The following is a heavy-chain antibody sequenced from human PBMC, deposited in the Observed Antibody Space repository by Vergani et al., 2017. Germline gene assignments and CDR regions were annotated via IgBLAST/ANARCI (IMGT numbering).Heavy chain of an antibody. CDR1: GFTVSNNY. Sequence: EVQLVESGGGLVQPGGSLRLSCAVSGFTVSNNYMSWVRQAPGKGLEWVSVINSGGSTYYADSVKGRFTISRDNSKNTLYLQMNSLRGEDTAVYYCARFGISSWYGDYWGQGTLVTVSS. J-gene: IGHJ4*02. V-gene: IGHV3-66*02. CDR3: ARFGISSWYGDY. D-gene: IGHD6-13*01. CDR2: INSGGST.